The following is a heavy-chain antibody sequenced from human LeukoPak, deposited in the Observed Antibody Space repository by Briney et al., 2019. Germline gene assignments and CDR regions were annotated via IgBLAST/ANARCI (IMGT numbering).Heavy chain of an antibody. CDR3: ASILGQYDFWSGYYNYYYYYMDV. CDR1: GYSISSGYY. CDR2: IYHSGST. Sequence: SETLSLTCTVSGYSISSGYYWGWIRQPPGKGLEWIGSIYHSGSTYYNPSLKSRVTISVDTSKNQFSLKLSSVTAADTAVYYCASILGQYDFWSGYYNYYYYYMDVWGKGTTVTVSS. J-gene: IGHJ6*03. D-gene: IGHD3-3*01. V-gene: IGHV4-38-2*02.